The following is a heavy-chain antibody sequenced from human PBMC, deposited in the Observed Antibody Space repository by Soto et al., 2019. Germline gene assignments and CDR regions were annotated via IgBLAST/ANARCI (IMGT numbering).Heavy chain of an antibody. CDR2: VSAYNGNT. D-gene: IGHD3-9*01. J-gene: IGHJ6*02. CDR3: ARDFFHYDIWGYYGMDV. CDR1: GYTFTSYG. V-gene: IGHV1-18*01. Sequence: QVQLVQSGAEVKKPGASVQVSCKASGYTFTSYGISWVRQAPGQGLEWIGWVSAYNGNTNSAQKLRGRVTMTTDTSTSTAYMELRSMRSDDTAVYYWARDFFHYDIWGYYGMDVWGQGTTVTVSS.